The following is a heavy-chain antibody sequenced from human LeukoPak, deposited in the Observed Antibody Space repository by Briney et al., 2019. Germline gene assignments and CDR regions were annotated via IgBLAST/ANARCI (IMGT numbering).Heavy chain of an antibody. CDR2: VRYDGSDK. J-gene: IGHJ4*02. CDR3: AKPCRRDCYGFDS. Sequence: PGTSLRLSCAASGFTFSSHGMHWVRQAPGKGLEWVALVRYDGSDKYYADSVKGRFTISRDNSKNTLYLQMNRLRAEDTAVYYCAKPCRRDCYGFDSWGQGTLVTVPP. V-gene: IGHV3-33*06. D-gene: IGHD5-24*01. CDR1: GFTFSSHG.